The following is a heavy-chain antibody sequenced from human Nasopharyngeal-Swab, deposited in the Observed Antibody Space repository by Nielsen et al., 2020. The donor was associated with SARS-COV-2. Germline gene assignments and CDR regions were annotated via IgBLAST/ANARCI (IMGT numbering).Heavy chain of an antibody. CDR1: GFTFSSYA. J-gene: IGHJ3*02. D-gene: IGHD3-22*01. CDR2: ISYDGSNK. CDR3: ARRNGYYYDSSGPGLDAFDI. Sequence: SLKISCAASGFTFSSYAMHWVRQAPGKGLEWVAVISYDGSNKYYADSVKGRFTISRDNSKNTLYLQMNSLRAEDTAVYYCARRNGYYYDSSGPGLDAFDIWGQGTMVTVSS. V-gene: IGHV3-30-3*01.